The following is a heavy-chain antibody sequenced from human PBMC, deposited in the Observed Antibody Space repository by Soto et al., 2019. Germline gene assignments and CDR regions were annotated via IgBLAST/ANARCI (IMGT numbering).Heavy chain of an antibody. CDR2: IYYSGST. Sequence: PSETLSLTCTVSGGSISSSSYYWGWIRQPPGKGLEWIGYIYYSGSTNYNPSLKSRVTISVDTSKKQFSLKLSSVTAADTAVYYCVSWYSGSSFRMWHFQHWGQGTLVTVSS. D-gene: IGHD6-6*01. J-gene: IGHJ1*01. CDR3: VSWYSGSSFRMWHFQH. V-gene: IGHV4-61*05. CDR1: GGSISSSSYY.